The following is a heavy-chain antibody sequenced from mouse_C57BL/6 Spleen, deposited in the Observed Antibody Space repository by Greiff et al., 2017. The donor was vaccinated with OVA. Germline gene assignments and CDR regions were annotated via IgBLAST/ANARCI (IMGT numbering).Heavy chain of an antibody. J-gene: IGHJ1*03. D-gene: IGHD1-1*01. CDR2: IYPGNSDT. CDR1: GYTFTSYW. V-gene: IGHV1-5*01. Sequence: EVKLVESGTVLARPGASVKMSCKTSGYTFTSYWMHWVKQRPGQGLEWIGAIYPGNSDTSYNQKFKGKAKLTAVTSASTAYMELSSLTNEDSAVYYCTITTVVARYFDVWGTGTTVTVSS. CDR3: TITTVVARYFDV.